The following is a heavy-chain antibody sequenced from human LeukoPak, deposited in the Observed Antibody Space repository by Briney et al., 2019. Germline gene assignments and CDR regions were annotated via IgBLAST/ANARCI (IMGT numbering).Heavy chain of an antibody. Sequence: SVKVSCKASGGTFSSYAISWVRQAPGQGLEWMGRIIPIFGTANYAQKFQGRVTITTDESTSTAYMELSSLRSEDTAVYYCARRLGLGHGDYESAFDIWGQGTMVTVSS. CDR3: ARRLGLGHGDYESAFDI. CDR2: IIPIFGTA. J-gene: IGHJ3*02. D-gene: IGHD4-17*01. V-gene: IGHV1-69*05. CDR1: GGTFSSYA.